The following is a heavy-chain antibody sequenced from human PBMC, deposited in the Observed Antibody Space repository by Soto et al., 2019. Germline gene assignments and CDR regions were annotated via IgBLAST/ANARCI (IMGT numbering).Heavy chain of an antibody. CDR2: IIPIFGTA. D-gene: IGHD3-22*01. CDR1: GGSFNRHT. J-gene: IGHJ4*02. Sequence: QVQLVQSGAEVKESGASVKVSCKASGGSFNRHTISWVRQAPGQGLEWMGGIIPIFGTANHAQKFQGRVTIIADESTSTVDTELGSLRSGDTAIYYCARGWGYDSTDYYYAYWGQGTLVIVSS. V-gene: IGHV1-69*01. CDR3: ARGWGYDSTDYYYAY.